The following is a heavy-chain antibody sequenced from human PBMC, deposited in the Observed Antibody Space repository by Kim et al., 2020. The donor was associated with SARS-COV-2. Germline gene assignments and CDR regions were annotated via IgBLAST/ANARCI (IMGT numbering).Heavy chain of an antibody. D-gene: IGHD4-4*01. J-gene: IGHJ6*02. CDR3: ARDGLQDPHYHYYGMDV. V-gene: IGHV1-18*01. Sequence: KFQGKVTLHRDTSTSTAYMELTSLRSDDTAVYYCARDGLQDPHYHYYGMDVWGQGTTVTVSS.